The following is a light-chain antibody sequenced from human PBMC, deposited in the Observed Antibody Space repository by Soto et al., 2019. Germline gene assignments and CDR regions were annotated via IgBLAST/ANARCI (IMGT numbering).Light chain of an antibody. CDR2: DDY. J-gene: IGLJ2*01. Sequence: QSVLTQPPSASGTPGQRVTISCSGSSSNIGTNTVNWYQQLPGAAPKLLISDDYDRSSGVPDRFSASKSGTSASLAISGLQSEDEAAYYCATWDDSLNGRVFGGGTTVTVL. CDR3: ATWDDSLNGRV. V-gene: IGLV1-44*01. CDR1: SSNIGTNT.